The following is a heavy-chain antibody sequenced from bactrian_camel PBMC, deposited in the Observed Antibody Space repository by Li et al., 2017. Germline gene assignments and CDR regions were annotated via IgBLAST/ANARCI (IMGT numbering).Heavy chain of an antibody. D-gene: IGHD1*01. CDR1: VNSNNLNC. Sequence: HVQLVESGGGLVQAGGSLNLSCAATVNSNNLNCMGWFRQAPGKEREGVASITRIHGGTAYADSVKGRFTISRDNAKNSLTLQMTDLKPEDTAMYYCVADGPCRAYAGSWRLSQDYKYWTLGTQVTVS. J-gene: IGHJ4*01. CDR2: ITRIHGGT. V-gene: IGHV3S68*01. CDR3: VADGPCRAYAGSWRLSQDYKY.